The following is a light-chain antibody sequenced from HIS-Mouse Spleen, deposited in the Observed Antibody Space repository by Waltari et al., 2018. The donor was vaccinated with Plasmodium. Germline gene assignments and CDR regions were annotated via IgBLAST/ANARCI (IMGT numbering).Light chain of an antibody. V-gene: IGKV3-11*01. J-gene: IGKJ4*01. CDR2: DAS. CDR3: QQRSNWPRVLT. Sequence: EIVLTQSPATLSLSPGERATFSCSASQSVSSYLAWYQQKPGQAPRLLIYDASNRATGIPARFSGSGSGTDFTLTISSLEPEDFAVYYCQQRSNWPRVLTFGGGTKVEIK. CDR1: QSVSSY.